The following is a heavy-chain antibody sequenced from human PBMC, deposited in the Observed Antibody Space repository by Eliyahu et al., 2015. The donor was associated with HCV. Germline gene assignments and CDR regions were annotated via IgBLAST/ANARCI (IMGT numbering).Heavy chain of an antibody. J-gene: IGHJ4*02. CDR3: ARARVQLWTLGRYYFDY. CDR2: IIPIFGTA. V-gene: IGHV1-69*01. D-gene: IGHD5-18*01. Sequence: QVQLVQSGAEVKKPGSSVKVSCKASGGTFSXYAISWVRQAPGQGLEWMGGIIPIFGTANXAQKFQGRVTITADESTSTAYMELSSLRSEDTAVYYCARARVQLWTLGRYYFDYWGQGTLVTVSS. CDR1: GGTFSXYA.